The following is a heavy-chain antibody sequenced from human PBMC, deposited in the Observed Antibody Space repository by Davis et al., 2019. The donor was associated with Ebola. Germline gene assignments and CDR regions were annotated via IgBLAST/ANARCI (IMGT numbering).Heavy chain of an antibody. CDR1: GGSISSYY. CDR3: ARSNYGSGSYDS. V-gene: IGHV4-59*01. D-gene: IGHD3-10*01. Sequence: MPGGSLRLSCTVSGGSISSYYWSWIRQPPGKGLEWIGYIHYSGDTKSNTALKSRVTISVDTSKNQFSLKLNSVTAADTAVFYCARSNYGSGSYDSWGQGALVTVSS. CDR2: IHYSGDT. J-gene: IGHJ5*01.